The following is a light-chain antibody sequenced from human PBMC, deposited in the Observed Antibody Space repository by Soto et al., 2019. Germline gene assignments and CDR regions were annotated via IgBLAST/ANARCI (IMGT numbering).Light chain of an antibody. J-gene: IGLJ1*01. CDR1: SSDVGGYNY. CDR3: SSYAGSNNFV. Sequence: QSVLTQPPSASGSPGQSVTISCTGTSSDVGGYNYVSWYQQHPGKAHKLMIYEVSKRPSGVPDRFSGSKSGNTASLTVSGLQAEDEADYYCSSYAGSNNFVFGTGTKVTVL. V-gene: IGLV2-8*01. CDR2: EVS.